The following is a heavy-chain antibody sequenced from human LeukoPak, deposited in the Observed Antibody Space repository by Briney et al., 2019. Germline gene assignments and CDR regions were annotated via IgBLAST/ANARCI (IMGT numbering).Heavy chain of an antibody. CDR2: IYYSGST. Sequence: PGGSLRLSCAASGFTFSSYSMNWVRQPPGKGLEWIGTIYYSGSTYYNPSLKSRITISVDTSKNQFSLKLSSVTAADTAVYYCARPPPFYYGSGNNWFDPWGQGTLVTVSS. CDR1: GFTFSSYSMN. V-gene: IGHV4-39*01. D-gene: IGHD3-10*01. J-gene: IGHJ5*02. CDR3: ARPPPFYYGSGNNWFDP.